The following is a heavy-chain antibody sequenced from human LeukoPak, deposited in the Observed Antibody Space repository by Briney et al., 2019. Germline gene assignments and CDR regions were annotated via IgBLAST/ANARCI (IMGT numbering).Heavy chain of an antibody. CDR2: IYRGGAT. D-gene: IGHD1-14*01. Sequence: PGGSLRLSCAASGFTVSSNYMTWVRQAPGKGLEWVSVIYRGGATYYADSVKGRFTIFRDNSKNTLYLQMNSLRVEDTAVYYCATGWNDAFDVWGQGTMLTVSS. J-gene: IGHJ3*01. CDR1: GFTVSSNY. CDR3: ATGWNDAFDV. V-gene: IGHV3-53*01.